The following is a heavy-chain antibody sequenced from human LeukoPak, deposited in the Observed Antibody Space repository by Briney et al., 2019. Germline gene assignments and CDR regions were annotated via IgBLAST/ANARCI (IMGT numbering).Heavy chain of an antibody. D-gene: IGHD2-2*01. CDR1: GYTFTNYA. CDR2: INTDTGNP. Sequence: ASVKVSCKASGYTFTNYAMNWVRQAPGQGLAWMGWINTDTGNPTYAQGFTGRLVFSLDTSASTAYLQISSLKAEDTAIYYCARTLFGDQYQLLHNWFDPWGQGTLVTVSS. J-gene: IGHJ5*02. CDR3: ARTLFGDQYQLLHNWFDP. V-gene: IGHV7-4-1*02.